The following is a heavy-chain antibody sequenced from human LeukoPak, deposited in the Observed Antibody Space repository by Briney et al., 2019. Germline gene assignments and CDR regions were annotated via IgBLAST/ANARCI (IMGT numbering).Heavy chain of an antibody. CDR1: GGSISSDY. D-gene: IGHD1-26*01. J-gene: IGHJ6*03. CDR2: IYYSGST. V-gene: IGHV4-59*01. CDR3: ARVQGGSYVYYYYYYMDV. Sequence: PSETLSLTCTVSGGSISSDYWSWIRQPPGKGLEWIGYIYYSGSTNYNPSLKSRVTISVDTSKNQFSLKLSSVTAADTAVYYCARVQGGSYVYYYYYYMDVWGKGTTVTVSS.